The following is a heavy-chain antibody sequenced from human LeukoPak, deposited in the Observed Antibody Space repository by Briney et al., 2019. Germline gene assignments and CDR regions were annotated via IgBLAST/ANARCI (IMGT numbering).Heavy chain of an antibody. CDR2: INSDGSST. Sequence: GGSLRLSCAASGFTFSSYWMHWVRQAPGKGLVWVSHINSDGSSTSYADSVKGRFTISRDNAKNTLYLQMNSLRAEDTAVYYCARVDSTMVRGVIDYWGQGTLVAVSS. CDR3: ARVDSTMVRGVIDY. V-gene: IGHV3-74*01. CDR1: GFTFSSYW. D-gene: IGHD3-10*01. J-gene: IGHJ4*02.